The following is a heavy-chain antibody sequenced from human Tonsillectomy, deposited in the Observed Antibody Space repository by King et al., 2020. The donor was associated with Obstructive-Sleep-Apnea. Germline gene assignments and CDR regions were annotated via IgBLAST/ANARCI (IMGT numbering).Heavy chain of an antibody. J-gene: IGHJ4*02. CDR1: GFTLGSYW. CDR2: INSDGTST. CDR3: ARAPVASYYFDY. Sequence: VQLVESGGGLVQPGGSLRLSCAASGFTLGSYWMHWVRQGPEKGLVWVSRINSDGTSTNYADSVNGRFTISRDIAKNTLYLQMNNLRAEDTAVYYCARAPVASYYFDYWGQGTLVTVSS. V-gene: IGHV3-74*01. D-gene: IGHD4-23*01.